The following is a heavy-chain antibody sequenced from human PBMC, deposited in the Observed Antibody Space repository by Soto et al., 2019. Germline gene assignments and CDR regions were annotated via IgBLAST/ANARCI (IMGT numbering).Heavy chain of an antibody. CDR2: MNPNSGNT. CDR1: GYTFTSYD. D-gene: IGHD2-8*01. J-gene: IGHJ6*03. CDR3: ARSTQCDNGVCYYYYYYMDV. V-gene: IGHV1-8*01. Sequence: QVQLVQSGAEVKKPGASVKVSCKASGYTFTSYDINWVRQATGQGLEWMGWMNPNSGNTGYAQKFQGRVTMTRNTSISTAYMELSSLRSEDTAVYYCARSTQCDNGVCYYYYYYMDVWGKGTTVTVSS.